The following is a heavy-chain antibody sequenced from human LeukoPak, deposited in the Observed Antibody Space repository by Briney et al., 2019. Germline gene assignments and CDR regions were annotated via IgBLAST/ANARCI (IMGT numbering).Heavy chain of an antibody. D-gene: IGHD6-13*01. CDR3: ARPSTTKAAAGLTYFDY. V-gene: IGHV4-39*01. CDR2: IYYSGST. J-gene: IGHJ4*02. Sequence: SETLSLTCTVSGGSISSSSYYWGWIRQPPGKGLEWIGSIYYSGSTYYNPSLKSRVTISVDTSKNQFSLKLSSVTAADTAVYYCARPSTTKAAAGLTYFDYWGQGTLVTASS. CDR1: GGSISSSSYY.